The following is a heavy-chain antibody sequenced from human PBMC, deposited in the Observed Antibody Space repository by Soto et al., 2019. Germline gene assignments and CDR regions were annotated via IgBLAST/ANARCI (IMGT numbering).Heavy chain of an antibody. CDR3: ARDPNYGDYVAFDI. CDR1: GFTFSSYG. J-gene: IGHJ3*02. V-gene: IGHV3-33*01. CDR2: IWYDGSNK. Sequence: GGSLRLSCAASGFTFSSYGMHWVRQAPGKGLEWVAVIWYDGSNKYYADSVKGRFTISRDNSKNTLYLQMNSLRAEDTAVYYCARDPNYGDYVAFDIWGQGTMVTVS. D-gene: IGHD4-17*01.